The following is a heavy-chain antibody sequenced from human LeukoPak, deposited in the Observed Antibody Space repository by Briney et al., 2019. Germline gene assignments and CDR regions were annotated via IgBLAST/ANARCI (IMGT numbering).Heavy chain of an antibody. CDR1: GYTFTSYG. Sequence: GASVKVSCKASGYTFTSYGISWVRQAPGRGLEWMGWISAYNGNTNYAQKLQGRVTMTTDTSTSTAYMELRSLRSDDTAVYYCARDHIAVAGNAAFDIWGQGTMVTVSS. J-gene: IGHJ3*02. CDR3: ARDHIAVAGNAAFDI. V-gene: IGHV1-18*01. D-gene: IGHD6-19*01. CDR2: ISAYNGNT.